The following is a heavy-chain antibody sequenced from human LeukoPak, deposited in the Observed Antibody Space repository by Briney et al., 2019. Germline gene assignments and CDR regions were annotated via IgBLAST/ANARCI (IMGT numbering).Heavy chain of an antibody. CDR1: GFTFSSYG. J-gene: IGHJ3*01. CDR2: IWYDGSNK. V-gene: IGHV3-33*01. D-gene: IGHD6-6*01. CDR3: ARSSYSSSSSA. Sequence: GGSLRLSCAASGFTFSSYGMHWVRQAPGKGLEWVAVIWYDGSNKYYADSVKGRFTISRDNSKNTLYLQMNSLRAEDTAVYYCARSSYSSSSSAWGQGTMVTVSS.